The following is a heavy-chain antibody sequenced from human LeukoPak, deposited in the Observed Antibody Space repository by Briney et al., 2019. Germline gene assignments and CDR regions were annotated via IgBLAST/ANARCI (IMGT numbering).Heavy chain of an antibody. J-gene: IGHJ6*02. CDR1: GFAFSSYG. V-gene: IGHV3-33*01. Sequence: GGSLRLSCAASGFAFSSYGMHWVRQAPGKGLEWVAVIWYDGGNKYYADSVKGRFTISRDNFKNTLYLQMNSLRAEDTAVYYCARGDDGSWYYYYGMDVWGQGTTVTVSS. CDR2: IWYDGGNK. D-gene: IGHD6-13*01. CDR3: ARGDDGSWYYYYGMDV.